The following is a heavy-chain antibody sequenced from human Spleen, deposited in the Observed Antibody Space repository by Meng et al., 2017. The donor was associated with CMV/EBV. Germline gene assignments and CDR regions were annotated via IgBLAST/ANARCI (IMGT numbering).Heavy chain of an antibody. Sequence: LSCAASGFKFSDYGMNWVRQAPGKGLEWVAVISHDGRNIYYADSLKGRFTISRDNSQNTLYLQMNSLRTDDTAIYYCASPPSSGRDYWGQGTLVTVSS. V-gene: IGHV3-30*03. J-gene: IGHJ4*02. CDR2: ISHDGRNI. CDR3: ASPPSSGRDY. CDR1: GFKFSDYG. D-gene: IGHD6-19*01.